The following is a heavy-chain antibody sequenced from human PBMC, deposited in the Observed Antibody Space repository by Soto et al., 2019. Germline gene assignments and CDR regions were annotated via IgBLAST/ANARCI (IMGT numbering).Heavy chain of an antibody. CDR1: GGTFSTYA. D-gene: IGHD5-18*01. CDR2: IIPMFGTA. Sequence: VASVKVSCKAPGGTFSTYAISWVRQAPGQGLEWMGGIIPMFGTANYAQRFQDRVTITADESTNTVYMELSSLRSEDTAVYFCASGIQLWLRRINNGYSGWGQGTLVTV. V-gene: IGHV1-69*13. J-gene: IGHJ4*02. CDR3: ASGIQLWLRRINNGYSG.